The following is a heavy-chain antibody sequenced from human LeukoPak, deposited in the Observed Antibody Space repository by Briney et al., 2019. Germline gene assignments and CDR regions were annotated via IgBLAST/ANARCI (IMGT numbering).Heavy chain of an antibody. V-gene: IGHV5-51*01. CDR1: GYSFTSYW. CDR2: IYPDDSDT. Sequence: GESLKISCKGSGYSFTSYWIGWGRRMPGKGLEWMGVIYPDDSDTRYSPSFQGQVTISADKSINTSYLQWSSLKAADTAMYYCASLSSSGWLPNDAFDIWGQGTMVTVSS. J-gene: IGHJ3*02. CDR3: ASLSSSGWLPNDAFDI. D-gene: IGHD6-19*01.